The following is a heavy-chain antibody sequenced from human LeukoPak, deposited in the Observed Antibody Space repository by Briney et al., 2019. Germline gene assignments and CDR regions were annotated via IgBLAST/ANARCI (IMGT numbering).Heavy chain of an antibody. CDR3: ARELAARPSPVDY. Sequence: SVKVSCKASGGTFSSYAISWVRQAPGQGLEWMGGIIPIFGTANYAQKFQGRVTMTRDTSTSTVYMELSSLRSEDTAVYYCARELAARPSPVDYWGQGTLVTVSS. CDR2: IIPIFGTA. V-gene: IGHV1-69*05. J-gene: IGHJ4*02. D-gene: IGHD6-6*01. CDR1: GGTFSSYA.